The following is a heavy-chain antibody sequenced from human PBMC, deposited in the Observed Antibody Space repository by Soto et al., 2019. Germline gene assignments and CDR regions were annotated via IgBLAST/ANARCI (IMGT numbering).Heavy chain of an antibody. D-gene: IGHD6-6*01. CDR1: GYTFTSYD. CDR3: ARSARGSCYYYYMDV. CDR2: MNPNSGNT. V-gene: IGHV1-8*01. Sequence: ASVKVSCKASGYTFTSYDINWVRQATGQGLEWMGWMNPNSGNTGYAQKFQGRVTMTRNTSISTAYMELSSLRSEDTAVYYCARSARGSCYYYYMDVWGKGTTVTVSS. J-gene: IGHJ6*03.